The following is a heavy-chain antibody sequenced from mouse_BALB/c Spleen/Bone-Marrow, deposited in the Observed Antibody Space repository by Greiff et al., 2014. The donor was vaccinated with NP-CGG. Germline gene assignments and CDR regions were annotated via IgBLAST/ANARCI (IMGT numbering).Heavy chain of an antibody. CDR3: ARGGYDTSIFAY. CDR2: ILPGSGTT. V-gene: IGHV1-9*01. CDR1: GYTFSSYW. Sequence: VQLQQSGAELMKPGASVKISCKATGYTFSSYWIEWVNQRPGHGLEWIGEILPGSGTTHYNEKFKDKATFTADTSSNPAYMQLSSLTYEDSAVYYCARGGYDTSIFAYGGQGTLVTVSA. D-gene: IGHD2-3*01. J-gene: IGHJ3*01.